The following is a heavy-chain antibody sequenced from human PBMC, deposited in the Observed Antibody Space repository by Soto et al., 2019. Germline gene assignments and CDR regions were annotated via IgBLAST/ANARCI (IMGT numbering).Heavy chain of an antibody. Sequence: ASVTVSCKASGYTFTRYDITWVRQATGQGLEWMGWMNPQTGNTAYAEKFQGRVTMTRSTSINTAYMELSGLRSEDTAVYYCARLSEESSSSNYYYFYMDVWGKGSTVTVSS. CDR1: GYTFTRYD. D-gene: IGHD6-6*01. CDR3: ARLSEESSSSNYYYFYMDV. J-gene: IGHJ6*03. V-gene: IGHV1-8*01. CDR2: MNPQTGNT.